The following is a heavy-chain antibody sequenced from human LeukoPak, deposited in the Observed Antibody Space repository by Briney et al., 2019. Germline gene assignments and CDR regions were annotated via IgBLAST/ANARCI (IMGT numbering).Heavy chain of an antibody. J-gene: IGHJ4*02. CDR3: ARGPLGWDTAMLGIDY. CDR2: IIPIFGTA. Sequence: GASVKVSFKASVGTFIIYAISWVRQAPGQGLEWMVGIIPIFGTANYTQKFQGRVTITADESTSTAYMELSRLRSEDTAVYYCARGPLGWDTAMLGIDYWGQGTLVTVSS. CDR1: VGTFIIYA. V-gene: IGHV1-69*13. D-gene: IGHD5-18*01.